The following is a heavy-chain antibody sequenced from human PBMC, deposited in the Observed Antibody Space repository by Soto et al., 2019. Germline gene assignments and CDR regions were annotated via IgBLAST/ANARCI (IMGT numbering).Heavy chain of an antibody. V-gene: IGHV1-2*02. CDR2: IGPESGAT. CDR3: GRGRRGQIGVFY. CDR1: GYTFTGHY. J-gene: IGHJ4*02. Sequence: ASSVKVSCKASGYTFTGHYIHWVRQAPEQGPEWMGEIGPESGATRYAQKFQGRVTMTREMSITTVYMELNNLSPDDTAVYYCGRGRRGQIGVFYWGQGTSVTVSP. D-gene: IGHD3-16*01.